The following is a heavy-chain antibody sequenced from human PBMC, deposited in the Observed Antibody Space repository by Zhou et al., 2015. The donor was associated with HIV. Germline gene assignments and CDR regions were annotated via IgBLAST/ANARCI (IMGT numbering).Heavy chain of an antibody. CDR3: ARDVAPNYDSSGYYDAFDI. CDR1: EGMFSSFA. Sequence: QVQLVQSGAEVKEPGSSVKVSCKASEGMFSSFAISWVRQAPGQGLEWMGEIIPIFATTDYAQKFQGRVTITADDSTTTAYMELSSLTSEDTAVYYCARDVAPNYDSSGYYDAFDIWAKGQWSPSLQ. J-gene: IGHJ3*02. D-gene: IGHD3-22*01. CDR2: IIPIFATT. V-gene: IGHV1-69*12.